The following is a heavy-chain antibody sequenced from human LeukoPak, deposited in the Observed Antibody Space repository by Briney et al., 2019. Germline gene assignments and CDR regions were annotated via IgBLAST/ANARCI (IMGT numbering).Heavy chain of an antibody. D-gene: IGHD5-18*01. V-gene: IGHV1-2*02. CDR1: GYTFTGYY. Sequence: GASVKVSCKASGYTFTGYYIHWVRQAPGQGLEWMGWINPNSGGTNYAQKFQGRVTVTRDTSISTAYMDLSSLRFDDTAVYYCARDHRGYSYGYMAYYYMDVWGKGTTVTVSS. CDR3: ARDHRGYSYGYMAYYYMDV. CDR2: INPNSGGT. J-gene: IGHJ6*03.